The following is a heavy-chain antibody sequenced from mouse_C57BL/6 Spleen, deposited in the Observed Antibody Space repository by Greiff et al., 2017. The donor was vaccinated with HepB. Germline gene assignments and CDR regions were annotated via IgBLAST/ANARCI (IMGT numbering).Heavy chain of an antibody. Sequence: EVQGVESGGGLVKPGGSLKLSCAASGFTFSSYAMSWVRQTPEKRLEWVATISDGGSYTYYPDNVKGRFTISRDNAKNNLYLQMSHLKSEDTAMYYCARVYDYLFAYWGQGTLVTVSA. D-gene: IGHD2-4*01. V-gene: IGHV5-4*01. CDR1: GFTFSSYA. CDR2: ISDGGSYT. CDR3: ARVYDYLFAY. J-gene: IGHJ3*01.